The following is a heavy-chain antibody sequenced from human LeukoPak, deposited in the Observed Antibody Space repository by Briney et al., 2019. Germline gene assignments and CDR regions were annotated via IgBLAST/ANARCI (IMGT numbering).Heavy chain of an antibody. J-gene: IGHJ4*02. CDR1: GYTFTSYD. V-gene: IGHV1-8*01. Sequence: GASVKVSCKASGYTFTSYDINWVRQATGQGLEWMGWMNPNSGNTGYAQKFQGRVTMTRNTSISTAYMELSSLRSEDTAVYYCASGHYYDSSGYYSSFDYWGQGTLVTVSS. CDR3: ASGHYYDSSGYYSSFDY. D-gene: IGHD3-22*01. CDR2: MNPNSGNT.